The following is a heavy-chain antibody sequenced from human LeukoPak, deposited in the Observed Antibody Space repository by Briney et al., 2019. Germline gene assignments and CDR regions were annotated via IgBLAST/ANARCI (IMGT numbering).Heavy chain of an antibody. CDR1: GGSISSYY. V-gene: IGHV4-59*01. CDR2: IYYTGST. CDR3: ARDPSYYSGFFDY. J-gene: IGHJ4*02. D-gene: IGHD6-19*01. Sequence: SETLSLTCTVSGGSISSYYWSWIRQPPGKGLEWIGYIYYTGSTNYNPSLKGRVTISVDTSKNQFSLKLSSVTAADTAIYYCARDPSYYSGFFDYWGQGTLVTASS.